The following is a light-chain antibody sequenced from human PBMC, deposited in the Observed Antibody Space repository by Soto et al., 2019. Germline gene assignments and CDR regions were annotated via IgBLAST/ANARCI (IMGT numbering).Light chain of an antibody. CDR2: KAS. Sequence: DIQMTQSPSTLSASVGDRVTITCRASQSISSWLAWYQQKPGKAPKLLIYKASSLESGFPSRFSGSGSGTEFTLTISSLQPADFATYYCQQYKSYPWTFGQGTNVEIK. CDR3: QQYKSYPWT. V-gene: IGKV1-5*03. CDR1: QSISSW. J-gene: IGKJ1*01.